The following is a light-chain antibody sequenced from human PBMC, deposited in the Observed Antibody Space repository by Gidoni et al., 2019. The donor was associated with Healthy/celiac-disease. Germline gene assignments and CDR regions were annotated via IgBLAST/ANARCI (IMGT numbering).Light chain of an antibody. CDR1: QSVSSN. CDR2: GAS. CDR3: QQYNNWPLYT. V-gene: IGKV3-15*01. Sequence: EIVMTQSPANLSVSPGERANRSCRASQSVSSNLAWYMQRPGQSPRLLIYGASTSATGIPARFSGSGSGTEFTLTISSLQSEDFAVYYCQQYNNWPLYTFGQGTKLEIK. J-gene: IGKJ2*01.